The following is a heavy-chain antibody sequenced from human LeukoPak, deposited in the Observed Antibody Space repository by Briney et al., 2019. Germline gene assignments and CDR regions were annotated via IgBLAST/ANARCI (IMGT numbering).Heavy chain of an antibody. CDR1: GASVTSGGFY. CDR2: VYYTGST. CDR3: ASRYSSGWWDC. D-gene: IGHD6-19*01. J-gene: IGHJ4*02. V-gene: IGHV4-39*01. Sequence: TSSETLSLTCTVSGASVTSGGFYWGWLRQSPGKGLQWIATVYYTGSTYYNPSLKSRVTISVDTSKNQFSLKLSSVTAADTAVYYCASRYSSGWWDCWGQGTLVTVSS.